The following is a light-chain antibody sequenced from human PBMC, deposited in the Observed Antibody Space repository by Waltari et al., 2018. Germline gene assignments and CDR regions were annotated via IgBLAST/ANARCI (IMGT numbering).Light chain of an antibody. J-gene: IGLJ2*01. Sequence: QLVLTQSPSASASLGASVKLTCTLSSGHSSYAIAWHQQQPEKGPRYLMKLNSDGSHRKGDGIPERVSVSSCGAERYLTISSLQSEDEADYYCQTWGTGYVVFGGGTKLTVL. CDR1: SGHSSYA. V-gene: IGLV4-69*01. CDR2: LNSDGSH. CDR3: QTWGTGYVV.